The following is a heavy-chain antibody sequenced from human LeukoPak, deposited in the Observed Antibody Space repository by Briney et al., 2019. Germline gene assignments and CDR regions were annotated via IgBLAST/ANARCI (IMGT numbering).Heavy chain of an antibody. D-gene: IGHD2-21*02. J-gene: IGHJ4*02. Sequence: GGSLRLSCAASGYTFSSYAMSWVRQAPGKGLEWVSAISGSGGSTYYADSVKGRFTISRDNSKNTLYLQMNSPRAEDTAVYYCAKDLFCGGDCWENYFDYWGQGTLVTVSS. CDR2: ISGSGGST. CDR3: AKDLFCGGDCWENYFDY. CDR1: GYTFSSYA. V-gene: IGHV3-23*01.